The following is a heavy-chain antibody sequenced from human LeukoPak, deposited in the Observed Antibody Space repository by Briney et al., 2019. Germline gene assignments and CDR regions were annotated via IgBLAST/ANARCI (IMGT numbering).Heavy chain of an antibody. D-gene: IGHD5-24*01. CDR2: LTDSGGTT. CDR1: GFTFSSYA. J-gene: IGHJ3*02. CDR3: AKKRGAFDI. Sequence: GGSLRLSCVASGFTFSSYAMGWVRQAPGKRPEWASSLTDSGGTTYYVDSVKGRFTISRDNSKNTLYLHMNSLRAEDTAMYYCAKKRGAFDIWGQGTVVAVSS. V-gene: IGHV3-23*01.